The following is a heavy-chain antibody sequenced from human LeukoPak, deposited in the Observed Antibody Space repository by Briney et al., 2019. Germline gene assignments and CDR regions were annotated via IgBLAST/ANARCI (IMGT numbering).Heavy chain of an antibody. CDR3: ARGESGWYYYYYGMDV. D-gene: IGHD6-19*01. J-gene: IGHJ6*02. Sequence: GGSLRLSCAASGFTFSSYAMSWVRQAPGKGLEWVSAISGSGGSTYYADSVKGRFTISRDNSKNTLYPQMNSLRAEDTAVYYCARGESGWYYYYYGMDVWGQGTTVTVSS. CDR1: GFTFSSYA. CDR2: ISGSGGST. V-gene: IGHV3-23*01.